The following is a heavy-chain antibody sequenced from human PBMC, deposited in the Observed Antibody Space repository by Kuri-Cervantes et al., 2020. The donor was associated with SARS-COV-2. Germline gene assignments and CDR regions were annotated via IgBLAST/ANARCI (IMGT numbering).Heavy chain of an antibody. CDR1: GGSISSSGYY. Sequence: SETLSLTCTVSGGSISSSGYYWGWIRQPPGKGLEWIGSIYYSGSTYYNPPLKSRVTISVDTSKNQFSLKLSSVTAADTAVYYCASAQGPYYYDSSGHYRFDYWGQGTLVTVSS. J-gene: IGHJ4*02. CDR2: IYYSGST. CDR3: ASAQGPYYYDSSGHYRFDY. V-gene: IGHV4-39*01. D-gene: IGHD3-22*01.